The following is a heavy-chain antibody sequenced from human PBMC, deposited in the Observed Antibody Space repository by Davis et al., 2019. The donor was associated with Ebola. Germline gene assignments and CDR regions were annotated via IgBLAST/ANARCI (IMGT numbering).Heavy chain of an antibody. Sequence: ASVKVSCKASGYTFTSYGISWVRQAPGQGLEWMGWISAYNGNTNYAQKLQGRVTITADKSTSTAYMELSSLRSEDTAVYYCARDLGQQLVPGWFDPWGQGTLVTVSS. CDR2: ISAYNGNT. J-gene: IGHJ5*02. D-gene: IGHD6-13*01. CDR3: ARDLGQQLVPGWFDP. CDR1: GYTFTSYG. V-gene: IGHV1-18*01.